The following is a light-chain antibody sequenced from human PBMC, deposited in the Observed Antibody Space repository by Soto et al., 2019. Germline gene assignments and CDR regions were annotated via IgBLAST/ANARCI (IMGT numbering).Light chain of an antibody. CDR3: QQYGGSPFT. V-gene: IGKV3-20*01. J-gene: IGKJ3*01. CDR1: QSVSTSY. CDR2: NTF. Sequence: EIVLTQSPGTLSLSPGERATLSCRASQSVSTSYLAWYQHKPGQAPRLLIYNTFTSATGIPDRFSGSGSGTDFTLTISRLEPEDFAVYYCQQYGGSPFTFGPGTKVDIK.